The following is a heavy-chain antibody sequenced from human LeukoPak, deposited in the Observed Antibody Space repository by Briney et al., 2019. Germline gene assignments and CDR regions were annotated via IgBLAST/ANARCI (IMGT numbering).Heavy chain of an antibody. CDR1: GGTFSSYA. Sequence: GSSVKVSCKASGGTFSSYAISWVRQAPGQGLEWMGGIIPIFGTANYAQKFQGRVTITADESTSTAYMELSSLRSEDTAVYYCARAVGATVTRWRLGAFDIWGQGTMVTVSS. J-gene: IGHJ3*02. D-gene: IGHD4-17*01. V-gene: IGHV1-69*01. CDR3: ARAVGATVTRWRLGAFDI. CDR2: IIPIFGTA.